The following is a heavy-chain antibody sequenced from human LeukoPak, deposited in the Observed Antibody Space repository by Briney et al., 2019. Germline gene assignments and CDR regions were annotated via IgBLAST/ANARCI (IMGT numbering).Heavy chain of an antibody. J-gene: IGHJ3*02. CDR2: ISAYNGNT. D-gene: IGHD3-16*01. CDR1: GYTFTGYY. Sequence: GASVKVSCKASGYTFTGYYMHWVRQAPGQGLERMGWISAYNGNTNYAQNLQDRVTMTTDTPTSTAYMELRSLRFDDTGVYYCAKESPLHGVDIWGQGTMVTVSS. V-gene: IGHV1-18*04. CDR3: AKESPLHGVDI.